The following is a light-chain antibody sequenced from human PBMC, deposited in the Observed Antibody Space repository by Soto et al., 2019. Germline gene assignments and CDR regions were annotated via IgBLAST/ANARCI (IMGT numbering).Light chain of an antibody. Sequence: QSVLTQPPSVSGAPRQRFTISFSGSMSNIEHNGVNWYQHLPGKAPRLLVYNDDLLSSGVSDRFSASKSGSSASLEISGLKSDDEGDYYCGAWDDNLNGLVFGAGTKVTVL. CDR3: GAWDDNLNGLV. J-gene: IGLJ1*01. CDR1: MSNIEHNG. CDR2: NDD. V-gene: IGLV1-36*01.